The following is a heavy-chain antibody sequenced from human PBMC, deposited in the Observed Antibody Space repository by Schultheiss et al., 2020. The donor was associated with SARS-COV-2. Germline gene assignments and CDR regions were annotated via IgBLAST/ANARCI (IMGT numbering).Heavy chain of an antibody. CDR1: GYTFTDYY. V-gene: IGHV1-2*02. CDR2: INPNSAAT. Sequence: ASVKVSCKASGYTFTDYYMHWVRQAPGQGLEWMGWINPNSAATRSAQKIQGRVTMTRDTSINTVYMELTRLTSDDTAVYFCARDGSLDHWGQGTLVTVSS. D-gene: IGHD5-12*01. J-gene: IGHJ5*02. CDR3: ARDGSLDH.